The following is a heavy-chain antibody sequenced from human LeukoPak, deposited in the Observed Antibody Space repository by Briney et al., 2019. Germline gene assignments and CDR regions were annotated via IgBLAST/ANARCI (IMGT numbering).Heavy chain of an antibody. J-gene: IGHJ4*02. V-gene: IGHV3-74*01. D-gene: IGHD3-16*01. Sequence: PGGSLRLSCAASGLTFSNFWLHWVRQAPGKGLEWVPRITSDGSNINYADSVQGRFTISRDNAKNTLYLQMNSLRAEDTAVYYCARGGHSSFDYWGQGALVTVSS. CDR3: ARGGHSSFDY. CDR2: ITSDGSNI. CDR1: GLTFSNFW.